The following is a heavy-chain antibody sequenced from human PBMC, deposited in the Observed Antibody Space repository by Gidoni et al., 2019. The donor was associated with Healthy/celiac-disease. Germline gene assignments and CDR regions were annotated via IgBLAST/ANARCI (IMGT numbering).Heavy chain of an antibody. J-gene: IGHJ5*02. CDR2: ISSSSSYI. CDR3: ARAGYCTNGVCLNWFDP. D-gene: IGHD2-8*01. Sequence: EVQLVESGGGLVKPGGSLRLSCAASGFTFSSYSMNWVRQAPGKGLEWVSSISSSSSYIYYADSVKGRFTISRDNAKNSLYLQMNSLRAEDTAVYYCARAGYCTNGVCLNWFDPWGQGTLVTVSS. V-gene: IGHV3-21*01. CDR1: GFTFSSYS.